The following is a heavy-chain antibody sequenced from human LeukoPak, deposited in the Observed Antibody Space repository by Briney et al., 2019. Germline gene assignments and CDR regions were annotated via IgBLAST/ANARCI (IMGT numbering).Heavy chain of an antibody. D-gene: IGHD3-22*01. CDR2: ISSSGYTI. CDR3: ARAIDSSGYQSFDY. CDR1: GFTFSDYY. V-gene: IGHV3-11*01. J-gene: IGHJ4*02. Sequence: GGSLRLSCAASGFTFSDYYMSWIRQAPGKGLEWVSSISSSGYTIYYADSVKGRFTISRDNAKNSLSLQMNSLRAGDTAVYYCARAIDSSGYQSFDYWGQGTLVTVSP.